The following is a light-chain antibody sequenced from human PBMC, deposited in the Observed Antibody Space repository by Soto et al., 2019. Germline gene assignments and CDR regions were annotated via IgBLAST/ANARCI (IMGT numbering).Light chain of an antibody. CDR1: QSVSSR. CDR3: QQYGSSPIT. Sequence: VMTQAPATLSVSPGERATLSCRASQSVSSRLAWYQQKPGQAPRLLISGASSRATGIPDRFSGSGSATDFTLTISRLEPEDFALYYCQQYGSSPITFGQGTRLEIK. J-gene: IGKJ5*01. CDR2: GAS. V-gene: IGKV3-20*01.